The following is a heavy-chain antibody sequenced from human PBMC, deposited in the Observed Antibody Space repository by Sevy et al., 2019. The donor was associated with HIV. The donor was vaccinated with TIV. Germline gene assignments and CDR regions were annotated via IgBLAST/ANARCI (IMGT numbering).Heavy chain of an antibody. D-gene: IGHD3-10*01. CDR1: GFTFSNAW. V-gene: IGHV3-15*01. Sequence: GGSLRLSCAASGFTFSNAWMSWVRQAPGKGLEWVGRIKTKTDGGTTDYAAPVKGRFTISRDDSKNTLNLQMNSLKTEDTAIYYCTTDSKKRGFSALLDYWGQGTLVTVSS. CDR2: IKTKTDGGTT. J-gene: IGHJ4*02. CDR3: TTDSKKRGFSALLDY.